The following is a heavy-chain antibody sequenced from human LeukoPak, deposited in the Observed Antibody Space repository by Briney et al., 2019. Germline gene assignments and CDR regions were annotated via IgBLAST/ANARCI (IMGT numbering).Heavy chain of an antibody. CDR1: GFTFSSYA. J-gene: IGHJ4*02. V-gene: IGHV3-30-3*01. Sequence: SGGSLRLSCAASGFTFSSYAMHWVRQAPGKGLEWVAVISYDGSNKYYADSVKGRFTISRDNSKNTLYLQMNSLRAEDTAVYYCARAYCSSTSCYPFDYWGQGILVTVSS. CDR2: ISYDGSNK. CDR3: ARAYCSSTSCYPFDY. D-gene: IGHD2-2*01.